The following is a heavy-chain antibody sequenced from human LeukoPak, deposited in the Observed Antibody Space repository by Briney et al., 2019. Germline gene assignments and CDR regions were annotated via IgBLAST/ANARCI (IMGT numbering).Heavy chain of an antibody. CDR2: IYYSGST. CDR1: GVSISSYY. J-gene: IGHJ3*02. D-gene: IGHD6-13*01. Sequence: SETLSLTCTVSGVSISSYYWSWIRQPPGKGLEWIGYIYYSGSTNYNPSLKSRVTISVDTSKNQFSLKLSSVTAADTAVYYCARDIAAAFDIWGQGTMVTVSS. V-gene: IGHV4-59*01. CDR3: ARDIAAAFDI.